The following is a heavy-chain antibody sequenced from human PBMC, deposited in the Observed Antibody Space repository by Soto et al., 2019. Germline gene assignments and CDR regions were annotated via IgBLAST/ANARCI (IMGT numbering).Heavy chain of an antibody. CDR1: GFTFSNAW. Sequence: EVQLVESGGGLVKPGGSLRLSCAASGFTFSNAWMSWVRQAPGKGLEWVGRIKSKTDGGTTDYAAPVKGRFTISRDDSKNTLYLQMNRLKTEDTAGYYCTTGPGIAVGGNPYYWGQGTLGTVSS. J-gene: IGHJ4*02. CDR2: IKSKTDGGTT. CDR3: TTGPGIAVGGNPYY. V-gene: IGHV3-15*01. D-gene: IGHD6-19*01.